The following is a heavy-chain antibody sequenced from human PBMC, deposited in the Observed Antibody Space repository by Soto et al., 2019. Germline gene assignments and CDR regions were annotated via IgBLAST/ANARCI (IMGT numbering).Heavy chain of an antibody. CDR3: AKGYSAYDYAY. D-gene: IGHD5-12*01. Sequence: GSLRLSCAASGFTFSSNWMHWVRQAPGKGLVWVSRINSDGSSTRYADSVKGRFTIFRDNAKNTLYLQMNSLRAEDTAVYFCAKGYSAYDYAYWGQGSLVTVSS. CDR1: GFTFSSNW. CDR2: INSDGSST. J-gene: IGHJ4*02. V-gene: IGHV3-74*01.